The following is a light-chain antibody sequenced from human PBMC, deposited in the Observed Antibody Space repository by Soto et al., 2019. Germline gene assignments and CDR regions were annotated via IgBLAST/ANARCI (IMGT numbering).Light chain of an antibody. J-gene: IGKJ1*01. CDR3: QQYGSWT. CDR2: GAS. V-gene: IGKV3-20*01. Sequence: EIVLTQSPGTLSVSPGERATLACRASQSISSNYLAWYQQKPGQAPSLLIYGASSRATGIPDRFSGSGSGTDFTLTISRLEPEDSAIYYCQQYGSWTFGQGTKVE. CDR1: QSISSNY.